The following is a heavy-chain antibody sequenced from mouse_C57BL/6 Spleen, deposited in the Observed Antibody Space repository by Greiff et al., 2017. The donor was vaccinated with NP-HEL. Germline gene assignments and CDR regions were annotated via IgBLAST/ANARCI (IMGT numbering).Heavy chain of an antibody. CDR3: ARHEDYGYYFDY. CDR2: ISSGGSYT. Sequence: VQLKESGGDLVKPGGSLKLSCAASGFTFSSYGMSWVRQTPDKRLEWVATISSGGSYTYYPDSVKGRFTISRDNAKNTLYLQMSSLKSEETAMNYCARHEDYGYYFDYWGQGTTLTVSS. J-gene: IGHJ2*01. CDR1: GFTFSSYG. V-gene: IGHV5-6*01. D-gene: IGHD2-4*01.